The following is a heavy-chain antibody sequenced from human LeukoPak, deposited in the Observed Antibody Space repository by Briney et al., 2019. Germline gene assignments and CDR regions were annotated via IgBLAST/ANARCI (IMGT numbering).Heavy chain of an antibody. V-gene: IGHV1-8*01. D-gene: IGHD2-2*01. CDR2: MNPNSDNT. CDR3: ARRYCSSTSCLYYGMDV. CDR1: GYTFTSYD. J-gene: IGHJ6*02. Sequence: GASVKVSCKASGYTFTSYDINWVRQATGQGLEWLGWMNPNSDNTGYAQKFQGRVTMTRNTSTSTAYMELSSLRSEDTAVYYFARRYCSSTSCLYYGMDVWGQGTTVTVSS.